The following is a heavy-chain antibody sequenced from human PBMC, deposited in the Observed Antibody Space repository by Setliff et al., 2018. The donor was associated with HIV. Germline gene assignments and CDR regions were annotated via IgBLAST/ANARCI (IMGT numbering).Heavy chain of an antibody. V-gene: IGHV3-23*01. CDR2: IYDSGDRT. D-gene: IGHD1-26*01. CDR3: AKGRHLLYYFDY. Sequence: PGGSLRLSCAASGFTFSSYTMSWVRQAPGKGLEWVSGIYDSGDRTYYADSVKGRFTISRDNSKNTLYLQMNSLRAEDTAVYYCAKGRHLLYYFDYWGQGTLVTVSS. J-gene: IGHJ4*02. CDR1: GFTFSSYT.